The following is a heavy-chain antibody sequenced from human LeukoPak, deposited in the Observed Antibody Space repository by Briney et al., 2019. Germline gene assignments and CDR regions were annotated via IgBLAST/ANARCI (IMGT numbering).Heavy chain of an antibody. J-gene: IGHJ5*02. Sequence: ASVKVSCKASGGTFSSYGISWVRQAPGQGLEWMGGIIPIFGTANYAQKFQGRVTITADKSTSTAYMELSSLRSEDTAVYYCARDNSVRDEAWWFNPWGQGTLVTVSS. V-gene: IGHV1-69*06. CDR3: ARDNSVRDEAWWFNP. CDR1: GGTFSSYG. D-gene: IGHD5-24*01. CDR2: IIPIFGTA.